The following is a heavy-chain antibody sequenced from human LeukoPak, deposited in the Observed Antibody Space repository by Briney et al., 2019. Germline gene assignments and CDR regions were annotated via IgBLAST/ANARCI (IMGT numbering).Heavy chain of an antibody. CDR3: ARALSSGWYYFDY. Sequence: GGSLRLPCAASGFTVSSNYMSWVRQAPGKGLEWVSVIYSGGSTYYADSVKGRFTISRDNSKNTLYLQMNSLRAEDTAVYYCARALSSGWYYFDYWGQGTLVTVSS. CDR1: GFTVSSNY. J-gene: IGHJ4*02. CDR2: IYSGGST. D-gene: IGHD6-19*01. V-gene: IGHV3-53*05.